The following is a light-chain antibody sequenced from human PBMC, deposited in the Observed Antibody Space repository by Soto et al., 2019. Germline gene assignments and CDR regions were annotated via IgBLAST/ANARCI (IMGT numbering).Light chain of an antibody. Sequence: IVLTQSPGTLSLSPGERATLSCRASQSVRSSYLAWYQQKPGQAPRLLIYGASSRATGISDRFTGSGSGTDFTLTISRLEPEDFAVYYCQQYGSSPVTFGQGTKLEIK. V-gene: IGKV3-20*01. CDR3: QQYGSSPVT. CDR1: QSVRSSY. CDR2: GAS. J-gene: IGKJ2*01.